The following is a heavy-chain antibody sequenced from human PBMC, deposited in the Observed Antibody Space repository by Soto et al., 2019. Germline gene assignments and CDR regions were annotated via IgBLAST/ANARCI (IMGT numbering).Heavy chain of an antibody. D-gene: IGHD6-6*01. CDR1: GFTFTAYY. CDR3: AREFSESSDCFDY. J-gene: IGHJ4*02. Sequence: QVQLVQSGAEVRKPGASVKLSCKVSGFTFTAYYIHWLRQAPGQGLEWMGWINPNSGGTKSTQKFQGWVNMTRDTSISTAYMELRRLTSDDTAVYYCAREFSESSDCFDYCGQGTLVTVSS. CDR2: INPNSGGT. V-gene: IGHV1-2*04.